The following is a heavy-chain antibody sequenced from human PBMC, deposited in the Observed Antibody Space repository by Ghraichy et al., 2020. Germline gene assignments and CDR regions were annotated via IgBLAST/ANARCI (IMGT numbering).Heavy chain of an antibody. V-gene: IGHV3-7*03. CDR1: GFTFSSYW. J-gene: IGHJ6*03. D-gene: IGHD2-21*02. Sequence: GGSLRLSCAASGFTFSSYWMSWVRQAPGKGLEWVANIKQDGSEKYYVDSVKGRFTISRDNAKNSLYLQMNSLRAEDTAVYYCARDFVVVTAIRPYYYYYMDVWGKGTTVTVSS. CDR3: ARDFVVVTAIRPYYYYYMDV. CDR2: IKQDGSEK.